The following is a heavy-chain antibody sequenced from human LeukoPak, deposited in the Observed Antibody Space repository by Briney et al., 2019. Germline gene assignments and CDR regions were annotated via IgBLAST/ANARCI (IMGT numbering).Heavy chain of an antibody. CDR1: GFTFTFYG. V-gene: IGHV3-30*18. D-gene: IGHD4-17*01. CDR2: ISDDGTKK. Sequence: GGSLRLSWADSGFTFTFYGMHWARQAPGKGLEWLAVISDDGTKKSYADSVKGRFTISRDNSKNTLYLQMNSLRPEDTAVYYCAKDEGGDYVGLDYWGQGTLVTVSS. J-gene: IGHJ4*02. CDR3: AKDEGGDYVGLDY.